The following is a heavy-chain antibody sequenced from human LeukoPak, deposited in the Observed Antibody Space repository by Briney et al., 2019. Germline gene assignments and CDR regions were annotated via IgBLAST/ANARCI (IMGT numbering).Heavy chain of an antibody. D-gene: IGHD2-15*01. V-gene: IGHV4-4*02. CDR2: IYHSGST. CDR3: ARGIYCSGGSCNFDY. J-gene: IGHJ4*02. Sequence: SETLSLTCAVSGGSISSSNWWSWVRQPPGKGLEWIGEIYHSGSTNYNPSLKSRVTISVDKSKNQFSLKLSPVTAADTAVYYCARGIYCSGGSCNFDYWGQGTLVTVSS. CDR1: GGSISSSNW.